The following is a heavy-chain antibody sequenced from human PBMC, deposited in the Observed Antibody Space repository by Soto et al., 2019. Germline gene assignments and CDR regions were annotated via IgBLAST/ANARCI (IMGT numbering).Heavy chain of an antibody. V-gene: IGHV4-39*01. Sequence: SETLSLTCTVSGGSISSSSYYWGWIRQPPGKGLEWIGSIYYSGSTYYNPSLKSRVTISVDTSKTQFSLKLSSVTAAATAVYYVARPVAGVAVYWGQETLVTVSS. D-gene: IGHD2-15*01. CDR2: IYYSGST. CDR3: ARPVAGVAVY. J-gene: IGHJ4*02. CDR1: GGSISSSSYY.